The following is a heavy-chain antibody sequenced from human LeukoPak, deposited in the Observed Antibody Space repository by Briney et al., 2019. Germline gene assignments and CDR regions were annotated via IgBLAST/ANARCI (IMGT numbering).Heavy chain of an antibody. CDR3: AVPPHCSSTSCYNGFGY. CDR1: GYTFTGYY. V-gene: IGHV1-2*02. CDR2: INPNSGGT. Sequence: ASVKVSCKASGYTFTGYYMHWVRQAPGQGLEWMGWINPNSGGTNYAQKFQGRVTMTRDTSISTAYMELSRLRSDDTAVYYCAVPPHCSSTSCYNGFGYWGQGTLVTVSS. J-gene: IGHJ4*02. D-gene: IGHD2-2*02.